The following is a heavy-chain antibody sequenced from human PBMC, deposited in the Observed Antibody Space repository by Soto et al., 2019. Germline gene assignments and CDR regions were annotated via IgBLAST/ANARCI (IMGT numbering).Heavy chain of an antibody. CDR1: GFTFSLYS. CDR2: ISRSSTGI. V-gene: IGHV3-48*02. Sequence: EVQLVEFGGGLVQPGGSLRLSCAASGFTFSLYSMSWVRQAPGKGLEWVSYISRSSTGIHYADSVKGRFTISRDDVTNSMQLQMNSLRDGDTAVYYCARAVTWGLDVWGQGTTVSISS. J-gene: IGHJ6*01. CDR3: ARAVTWGLDV. D-gene: IGHD3-10*01.